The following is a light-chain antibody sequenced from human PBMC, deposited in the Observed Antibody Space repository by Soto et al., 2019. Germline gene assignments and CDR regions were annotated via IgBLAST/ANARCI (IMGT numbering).Light chain of an antibody. V-gene: IGKV3-20*01. CDR3: QHYVSPPIT. CDR1: QSVTSNN. J-gene: IGKJ5*01. CDR2: GAS. Sequence: ELVLTQSPGTLSLSPGERATLSCRASQSVTSNNLAWYQQKPGQAPRLLIYGASSRATGIPDRFSGSGSGTDFTLTISRLEPEDFAVYYCQHYVSPPITFGQGTRLEIK.